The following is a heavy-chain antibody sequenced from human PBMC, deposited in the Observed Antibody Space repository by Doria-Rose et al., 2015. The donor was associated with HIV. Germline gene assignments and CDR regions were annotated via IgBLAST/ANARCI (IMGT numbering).Heavy chain of an antibody. J-gene: IGHJ4*02. CDR3: ARIKSSRWYHKYYFDF. D-gene: IGHD6-13*01. CDR2: IFSDDER. V-gene: IGHV2-26*01. CDR1: GVSLSSPGMG. Sequence: QESGPVLVKPTETLTLTCTVSGVSLSSPGMGVSWIRQPPGKALEWLANIFSDDERSYKPSLKSRLTISRGTSTSQVVLTMTDMDPVDTATYYCARIKSSRWYHKYYFDFWGQGTLVIVSA.